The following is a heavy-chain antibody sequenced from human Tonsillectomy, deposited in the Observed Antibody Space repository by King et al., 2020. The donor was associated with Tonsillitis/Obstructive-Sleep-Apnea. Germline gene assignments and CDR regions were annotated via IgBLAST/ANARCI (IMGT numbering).Heavy chain of an antibody. D-gene: IGHD2-2*01. V-gene: IGHV4-34*01. CDR1: GGSFSGYY. J-gene: IGHJ4*02. CDR2: INPSGST. Sequence: HVQLQQWGAGLLKPSETLSLTCAVYGGSFSGYYWSWIRQPPGKGLEWIGEINPSGSTNYNPSLKSRVTISVDTSKNQFSLKLSSVTAAETAVYYCASFLYRSSTSCFDYWGRGTLVTVSS. CDR3: ASFLYRSSTSCFDY.